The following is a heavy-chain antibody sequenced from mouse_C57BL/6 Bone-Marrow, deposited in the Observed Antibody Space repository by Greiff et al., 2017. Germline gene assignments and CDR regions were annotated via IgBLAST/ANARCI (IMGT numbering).Heavy chain of an antibody. CDR1: GYSFTDYN. CDR2: INPNYGTT. Sequence: EVQLQQSGPELVKPGASVKISCKASGYSFTDYNMNWVKQSNGKSLEWIGVINPNYGTTSYNQKFKGKATLTVDKSSSTAYMQLNSLTSEDSAVYYYARGYDYDYAMDFWGQGHSVTVSS. D-gene: IGHD2-4*01. J-gene: IGHJ4*01. V-gene: IGHV1-39*01. CDR3: ARGYDYDYAMDF.